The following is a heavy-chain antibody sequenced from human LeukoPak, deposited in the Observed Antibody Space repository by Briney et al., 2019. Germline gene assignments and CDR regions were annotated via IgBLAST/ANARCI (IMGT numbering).Heavy chain of an antibody. V-gene: IGHV3-23*01. CDR3: AKLWGIQAWSFDY. CDR1: GFPFSNYA. Sequence: QAGGSLRLPCAASGFPFSNYAMSWVRQAPGGGLECVSTIIKSGAATHYADTVKGRFTISRDNSKNTVSLQMNSLTAEDTAVYYCAKLWGIQAWSFDYWGQGTLVTVSS. CDR2: IIKSGAAT. D-gene: IGHD5-18*01. J-gene: IGHJ4*02.